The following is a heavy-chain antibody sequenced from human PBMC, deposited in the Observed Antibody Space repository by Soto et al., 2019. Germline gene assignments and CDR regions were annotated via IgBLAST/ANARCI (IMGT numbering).Heavy chain of an antibody. J-gene: IGHJ6*02. CDR3: ARDNSGDGPLNPYYGMDV. D-gene: IGHD5-12*01. CDR1: GGTFSSYA. CDR2: IIPIFGTA. V-gene: IGHV1-69*12. Sequence: QVQLVQSGAEVKKPGSSVKVSCKASGGTFSSYAISWVRQAPGQGLEWMGGIIPIFGTANYAQKFQGRVTITADESTSTAYMELSSLRAEDTAVYYCARDNSGDGPLNPYYGMDVWGQGTTVTVSS.